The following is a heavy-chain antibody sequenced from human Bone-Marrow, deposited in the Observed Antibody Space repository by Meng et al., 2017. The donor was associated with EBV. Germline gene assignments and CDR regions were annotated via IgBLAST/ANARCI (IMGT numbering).Heavy chain of an antibody. D-gene: IGHD6-13*01. CDR3: ARGKGSSWYNWFDP. V-gene: IGHV7-4-1*02. J-gene: IGHJ5*02. Sequence: QVQLVQSGPELKKPGASVKVSCKASGDTFTSYVMNWVRQAPGQGLEWMGWINTNTGNPTYAQGFTGRFVFSLDTSVSTAYLQISSLKAEDTAVYYCARGKGSSWYNWFDPWGQGTLVTVSS. CDR2: INTNTGNP. CDR1: GDTFTSYV.